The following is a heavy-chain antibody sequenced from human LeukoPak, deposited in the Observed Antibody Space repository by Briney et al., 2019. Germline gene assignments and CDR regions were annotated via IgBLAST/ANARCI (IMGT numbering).Heavy chain of an antibody. CDR2: IYSGGST. CDR1: GFTVSSNY. CDR3: ARDHSLVPAAPYYYYGMDV. D-gene: IGHD2-2*01. J-gene: IGHJ6*02. V-gene: IGHV3-66*01. Sequence: QPGGSLRLSCAASGFTVSSNYMSWVRQAPGKGLEWVSVIYSGGSTYYADSVKGRFTISRDNSKNTLYLQMNSLRAEDTAVYYCARDHSLVPAAPYYYYGMDVWGQGTTVTVSS.